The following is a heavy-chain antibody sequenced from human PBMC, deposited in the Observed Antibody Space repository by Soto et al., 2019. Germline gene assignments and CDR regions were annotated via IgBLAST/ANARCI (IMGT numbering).Heavy chain of an antibody. J-gene: IGHJ5*02. V-gene: IGHV6-1*01. D-gene: IGHD3-16*01. Sequence: SQTLSLTCAISGDSVSSNNEAWNLIRQSPSRGLEWLGRTYYRSKWHTDSAVSVKGRLTITPDTSENQFSLQLTSVTPEDTAVYYCARGRHTSYFDPWGQGILVTVSS. CDR2: TYYRSKWHT. CDR1: GDSVSSNNEA. CDR3: ARGRHTSYFDP.